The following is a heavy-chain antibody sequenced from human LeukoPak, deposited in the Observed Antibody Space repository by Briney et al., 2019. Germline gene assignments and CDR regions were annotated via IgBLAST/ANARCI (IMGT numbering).Heavy chain of an antibody. CDR1: DYSISTGYY. CDR3: ARTTVVTPFDY. D-gene: IGHD4-23*01. V-gene: IGHV4-38-2*02. Sequence: PSQTLPLTCTVSDYSISTGYYWGWIRQPPGKGLEWFGSIYHSGNTYYNPSLKSRVTISVDKSKKQFSLKLNSVTAADTAVYYCARTTVVTPFDYWGQGTLVTVSS. CDR2: IYHSGNT. J-gene: IGHJ4*02.